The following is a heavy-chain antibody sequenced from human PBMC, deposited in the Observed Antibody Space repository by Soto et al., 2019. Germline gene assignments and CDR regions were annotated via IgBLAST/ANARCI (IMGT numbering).Heavy chain of an antibody. CDR2: ISSSGSTI. CDR3: AREGGRDTVRYWYFEL. D-gene: IGHD4-17*01. J-gene: IGHJ2*01. Sequence: PGGSLRLSCAASGFTFSDYYMSWIRQAPGKGLEWVSYISSSGSTIYYADSVKGRFTISRDNAKNSLYLQMNSLRAEDTAVYYCAREGGRDTVRYWYFELRARRNPVPVAS. CDR1: GFTFSDYY. V-gene: IGHV3-11*01.